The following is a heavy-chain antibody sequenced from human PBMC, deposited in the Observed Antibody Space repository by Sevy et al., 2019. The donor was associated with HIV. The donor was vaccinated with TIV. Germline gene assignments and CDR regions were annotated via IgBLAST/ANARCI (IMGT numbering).Heavy chain of an antibody. CDR1: GYTFNTYG. CDR3: ARERTRWQQLVEYYLGMDV. D-gene: IGHD6-13*01. J-gene: IGHJ6*02. V-gene: IGHV1-18*01. CDR2: ISSYYGNT. Sequence: ASVKVSCKASGYTFNTYGISWVRQAPGQGLEWMGWISSYYGNTNFAQKFQGRVTMTTDTITNTAYMELTSLRSDDTAVYHCARERTRWQQLVEYYLGMDVWGQGTPVTVSS.